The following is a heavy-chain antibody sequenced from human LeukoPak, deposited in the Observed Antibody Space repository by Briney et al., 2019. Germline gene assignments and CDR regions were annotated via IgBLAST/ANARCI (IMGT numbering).Heavy chain of an antibody. V-gene: IGHV4-34*01. J-gene: IGHJ4*02. CDR1: GGSFSGYY. D-gene: IGHD3-9*01. CDR2: INHSGST. Sequence: PSETLSLTCAVYGGSFSGYYWSWIRQPPGKGLEWIGEINHSGSTNYNPSLKSRVTISVDTSKNQFSLKLSSVTAADTAVYYCAGLRRGRYDTLTGKFDYWGQGTLVTVSS. CDR3: AGLRRGRYDTLTGKFDY.